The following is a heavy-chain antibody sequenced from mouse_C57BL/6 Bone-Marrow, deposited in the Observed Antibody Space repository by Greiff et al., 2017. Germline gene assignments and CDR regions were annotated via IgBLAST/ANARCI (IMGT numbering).Heavy chain of an antibody. D-gene: IGHD2-2*01. CDR1: GFSLTSYG. J-gene: IGHJ4*01. CDR2: IWSDGST. V-gene: IGHV2-6-1*01. CDR3: ARHGGYDPYYYAMDY. Sequence: VQVVESGPGLVAPSQSLSITCTVSGFSLTSYGVHWVRQPPGKGLEWLVVIWSDGSTTYNSALKSRLSISKDNSKSQVFLKMNSLQTDDTAMYYCARHGGYDPYYYAMDYWGQGTSVTVSS.